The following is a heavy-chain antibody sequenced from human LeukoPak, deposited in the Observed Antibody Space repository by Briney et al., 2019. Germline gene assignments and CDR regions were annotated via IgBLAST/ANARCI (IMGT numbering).Heavy chain of an antibody. CDR3: ARCPQMITFGGVIPVYAFDI. CDR2: IYYSGST. V-gene: IGHV4-39*01. Sequence: NPSETLSLTCAVSGGSISSNSYYWGWIRQPPGKGLEWIGSIYYSGSTYYNPSLKSRVTISVDTSKNQFSLKLSSVTAADTAVYYCARCPQMITFGGVIPVYAFDIWGQGTMVTVSS. D-gene: IGHD3-16*02. J-gene: IGHJ3*02. CDR1: GGSISSNSYY.